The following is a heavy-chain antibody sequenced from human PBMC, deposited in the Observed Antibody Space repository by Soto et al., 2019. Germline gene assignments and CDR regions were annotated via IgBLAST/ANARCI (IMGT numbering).Heavy chain of an antibody. Sequence: EASVKVSCKASGYSFTTYGITWVRQAPGQGLEWMGWITTYNGNTNYAQKLQGRVTMTTDTSTTTAYMELRSLRSDDTAVYYCARGRQLWSYDYWGQGTLVTVSS. CDR3: ARGRQLWSYDY. J-gene: IGHJ4*02. CDR1: GYSFTTYG. V-gene: IGHV1-18*01. CDR2: ITTYNGNT. D-gene: IGHD5-18*01.